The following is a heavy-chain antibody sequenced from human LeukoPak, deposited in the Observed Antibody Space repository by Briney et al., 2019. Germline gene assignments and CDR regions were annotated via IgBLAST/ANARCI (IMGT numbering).Heavy chain of an antibody. Sequence: PSETLSLTCTVSGGSISSYYWSWIRQPARNRLDCIGRIYTSGSTNYNPSLKSRVTMSVDTSKNQFSLKLSSVTAADTAVYYCARDYAEGSGAYFDYWGQGTLVTVSS. CDR1: GGSISSYY. D-gene: IGHD3-16*01. CDR2: IYTSGST. V-gene: IGHV4-4*07. J-gene: IGHJ4*02. CDR3: ARDYAEGSGAYFDY.